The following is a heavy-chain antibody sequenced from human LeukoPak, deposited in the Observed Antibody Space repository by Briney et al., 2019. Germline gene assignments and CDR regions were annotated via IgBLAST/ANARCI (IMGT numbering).Heavy chain of an antibody. D-gene: IGHD4-17*01. CDR2: IYYSGST. CDR1: GGSISSGSYY. Sequence: SQTLSLTCTVSGGSISSGSYYWSWIRQPAGKGLEWIGYIYYSGSTNYNPSLKSRVTISVDTSKDQFSLKLSSVTAADTAVYYCARAPYGEYLIDYWGQGTLVTVSS. V-gene: IGHV4-61*10. CDR3: ARAPYGEYLIDY. J-gene: IGHJ4*02.